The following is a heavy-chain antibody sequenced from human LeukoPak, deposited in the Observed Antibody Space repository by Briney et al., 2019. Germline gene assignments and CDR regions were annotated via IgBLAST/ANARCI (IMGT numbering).Heavy chain of an antibody. CDR2: IIQDGSQK. D-gene: IGHD4-17*01. V-gene: IGHV3-7*05. Sequence: GGSLRLSCTASGFTFSTYWMSWVRQAPGKGLEWVANIIQDGSQKYYVDSVKGRFAISRDNAKNSLYLQMNSLRAEDTAVYYCARDKSYGDSEDYWGQGTLVTVSS. CDR3: ARDKSYGDSEDY. J-gene: IGHJ4*02. CDR1: GFTFSTYW.